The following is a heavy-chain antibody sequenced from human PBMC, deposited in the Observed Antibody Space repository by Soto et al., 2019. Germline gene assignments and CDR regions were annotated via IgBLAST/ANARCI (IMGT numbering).Heavy chain of an antibody. CDR2: IYISGST. V-gene: IGHV4-59*01. J-gene: IGHJ3*02. CDR1: GDSISDYY. Sequence: QEQLQESGPGLVKPSETLSLTCKVSGDSISDYYWGWIRQSPGHGLEWIGYIYISGSTDSNPSLQSRATISIDPSKNQFSLTLKFVTAADTAVYYCARDLGIGSGAFDIWGPGTVVTVSS. D-gene: IGHD2-2*03. CDR3: ARDLGIGSGAFDI.